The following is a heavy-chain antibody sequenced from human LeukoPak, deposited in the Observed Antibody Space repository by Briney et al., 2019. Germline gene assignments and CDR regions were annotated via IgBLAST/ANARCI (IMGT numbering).Heavy chain of an antibody. CDR1: GFTFCIYG. CDR3: AKDFGGEGSYHCPFDY. V-gene: IGHV3-23*01. CDR2: ITVSGGST. Sequence: PGGSLRLSCAASGFTFCIYGMGWVRQAPGKGVGWVSAITVSGGSTYYADSMKGRFTISRDNSKNTLYLQMNSLRAEDTAVYYCAKDFGGEGSYHCPFDYWGQGTLVTVSS. J-gene: IGHJ4*02. D-gene: IGHD3-16*02.